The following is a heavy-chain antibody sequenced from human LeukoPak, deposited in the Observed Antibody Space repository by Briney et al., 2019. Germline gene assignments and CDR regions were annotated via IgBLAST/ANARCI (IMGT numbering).Heavy chain of an antibody. CDR2: IKQDGSEK. D-gene: IGHD6-13*01. CDR1: GFTFSSYW. CDR3: ARRGTSSSWAHFDY. J-gene: IGHJ4*02. Sequence: GGSLRLSCAASGFTFSSYWMTWVRQAPGKGLEWVANIKQDGSEKYYVDSVKGRFTISRDNVKNSLYLQMNSLEAEDTAVYYCARRGTSSSWAHFDYWGQGSLVTVSS. V-gene: IGHV3-7*05.